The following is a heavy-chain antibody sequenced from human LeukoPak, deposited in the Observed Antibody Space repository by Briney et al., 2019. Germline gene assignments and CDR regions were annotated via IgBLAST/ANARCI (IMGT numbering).Heavy chain of an antibody. D-gene: IGHD5-24*01. Sequence: SETLSLTCTVSGGSISSYCWSWMRQPPGKGLEWIGYIYYSGITNYNPSLKSRVTISVDTSRNQFSLKMSSVTAADTAVYYCARHGERWLQYQPFDYWGQGTLVTVSS. CDR1: GGSISSYC. CDR2: IYYSGIT. V-gene: IGHV4-59*08. J-gene: IGHJ4*02. CDR3: ARHGERWLQYQPFDY.